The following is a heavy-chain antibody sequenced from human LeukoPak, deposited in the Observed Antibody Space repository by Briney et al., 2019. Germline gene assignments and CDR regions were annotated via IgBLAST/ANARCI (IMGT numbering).Heavy chain of an antibody. Sequence: GGSLRLSCAVSGFTVSSNYMSWVRQAPGKGLEWVSVIYSGGSTYYADSVKGRFNISRDNSKNTLYLQMNSLRAEDTAVYYCARDEREAFDIWGQGTMVTVSS. V-gene: IGHV3-66*01. CDR1: GFTVSSNY. CDR2: IYSGGST. D-gene: IGHD1-26*01. CDR3: ARDEREAFDI. J-gene: IGHJ3*02.